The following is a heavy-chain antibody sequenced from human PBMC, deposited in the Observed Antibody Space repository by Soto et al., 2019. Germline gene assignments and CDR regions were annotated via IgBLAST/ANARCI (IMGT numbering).Heavy chain of an antibody. Sequence: GGSLRLSCAASGFKLSSYIRNWVRQPPGKGLEWVSSISSSGSYIYYAVSVKGPFTISRDNAKNTLYLQMNSRRAEVTAVSYCARDPYGDDYFDYWGQGTLVTVSS. CDR1: GFKLSSYI. CDR2: ISSSGSYI. D-gene: IGHD4-17*01. V-gene: IGHV3-21*01. J-gene: IGHJ4*02. CDR3: ARDPYGDDYFDY.